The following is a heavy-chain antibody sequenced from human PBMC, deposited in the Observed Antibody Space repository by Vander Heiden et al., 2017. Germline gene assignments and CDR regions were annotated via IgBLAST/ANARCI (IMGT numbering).Heavy chain of an antibody. J-gene: IGHJ6*02. V-gene: IGHV3-23*01. D-gene: IGHD3-3*02. CDR3: TKDHPGCIGRPCFLMYV. CDR2: ISRQSGEI. Sequence: GLEWGSFISRQSGEIDYADSVKGRFIISRDNSRNRLYLEMNSLRAEDTAVYYCTKDHPGCIGRPCFLMYVWGQGTTVTASS.